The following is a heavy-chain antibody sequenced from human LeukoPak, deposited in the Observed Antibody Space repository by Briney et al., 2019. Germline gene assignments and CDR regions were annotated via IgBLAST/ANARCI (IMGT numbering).Heavy chain of an antibody. Sequence: PSETLSLTCAVYGGSFSGYYWSWIRQPPGKGLEWIGEINHSESTNYNPSLKSRVTISVDTSKNQFSLKLSSVTAADTAVYYCARGTHSYCSGGRCYGGYYGMDVWGQGTTVTVSS. CDR3: ARGTHSYCSGGRCYGGYYGMDV. CDR1: GGSFSGYY. V-gene: IGHV4-34*01. D-gene: IGHD2-15*01. J-gene: IGHJ6*02. CDR2: INHSEST.